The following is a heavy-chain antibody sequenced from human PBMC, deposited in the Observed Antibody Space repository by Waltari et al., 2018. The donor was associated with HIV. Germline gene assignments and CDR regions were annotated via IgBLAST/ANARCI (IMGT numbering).Heavy chain of an antibody. J-gene: IGHJ3*02. Sequence: EEQLVESGGGLVQPGGSLRPSCAASVFSIRNYWMHWVRQAPGKGLECVSFVKIDGVTTKYADSVKGRFTISRDNAKNTVYLQMNSLRAEDTAVYYCATGAIDAFEIWGQGTKVTVSS. CDR2: VKIDGVTT. D-gene: IGHD1-26*01. CDR1: VFSIRNYW. CDR3: ATGAIDAFEI. V-gene: IGHV3-74*03.